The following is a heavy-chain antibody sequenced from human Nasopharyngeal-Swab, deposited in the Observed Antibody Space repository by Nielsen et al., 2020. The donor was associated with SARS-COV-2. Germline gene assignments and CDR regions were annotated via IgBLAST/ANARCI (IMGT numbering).Heavy chain of an antibody. V-gene: IGHV3-23*01. CDR2: IDAGGANT. D-gene: IGHD1-1*01. Sequence: GESLKISCAASGFIFSDFSMTWVRQAPGKGLEWVSTIDAGGANTFYADSVKGRFTISRDNSKNTLYLQMNSLRAEDTAVYYCARDGDWNDNYYYYYYYMDVWGKGTTVTVSS. J-gene: IGHJ6*03. CDR3: ARDGDWNDNYYYYYYYMDV. CDR1: GFIFSDFS.